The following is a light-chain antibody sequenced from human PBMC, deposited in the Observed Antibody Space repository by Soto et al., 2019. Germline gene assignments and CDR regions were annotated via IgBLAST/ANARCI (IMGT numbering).Light chain of an antibody. V-gene: IGKV1-5*03. CDR1: QTISSW. J-gene: IGKJ5*01. CDR2: KAS. Sequence: DIQMTQSPSSLSASVGDRVTITCRASQTISSWLAWYQQKPGKAPKLLIYKASTLKSGVPSRFSGSGSGTDFTLTISSLQPEDFATYHCQQLNSYPITFGQGTRLENK. CDR3: QQLNSYPIT.